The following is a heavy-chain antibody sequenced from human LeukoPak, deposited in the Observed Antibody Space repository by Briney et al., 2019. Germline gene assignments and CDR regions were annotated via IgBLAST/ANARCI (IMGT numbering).Heavy chain of an antibody. J-gene: IGHJ4*02. CDR1: SVSINSYD. V-gene: IGHV4-59*01. CDR3: ARSTLGGSLDY. CDR2: IYYSGRT. Sequence: KPSETLSLTCTVSSVSINSYDWSWIRQPPWKGLEWMGNIYYSGRTNYNHSLKSRVTIPVDTSKTQFSLKLSSVTAADTAVYYCARSTLGGSLDYWGQGTLVTVSS.